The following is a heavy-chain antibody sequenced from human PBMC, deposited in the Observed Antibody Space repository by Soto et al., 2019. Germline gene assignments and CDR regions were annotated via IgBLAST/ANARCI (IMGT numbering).Heavy chain of an antibody. Sequence: EVQLLESGGGLVQPGGSLRLSCAASGFTFSSSAMSWVHQAPGKRLEWVSAISGSGGSPYYADSVKGRFTISRDNYKKTLYLQMNSLRAEDTAVYYCALDYYGSGSYPNVAFDIWGQGTMVTVSS. D-gene: IGHD3-10*01. J-gene: IGHJ3*02. V-gene: IGHV3-23*01. CDR3: ALDYYGSGSYPNVAFDI. CDR1: GFTFSSSA. CDR2: ISGSGGSP.